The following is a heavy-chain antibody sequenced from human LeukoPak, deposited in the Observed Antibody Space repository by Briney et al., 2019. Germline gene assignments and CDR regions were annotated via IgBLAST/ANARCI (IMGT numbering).Heavy chain of an antibody. D-gene: IGHD5-18*01. V-gene: IGHV3-21*01. CDR2: ISSSSSYI. J-gene: IGHJ3*02. Sequence: PGGSLRLSCAASGFTFSSYSMNWVRQAPGKGLEWVSSISSSSSYIYYADSVKGRFTISRDNAKNSLYLQMNSLRAEDTAVYYCARERGTRTDTAMVTYDAFDIWGQGQWSPSLQ. CDR3: ARERGTRTDTAMVTYDAFDI. CDR1: GFTFSSYS.